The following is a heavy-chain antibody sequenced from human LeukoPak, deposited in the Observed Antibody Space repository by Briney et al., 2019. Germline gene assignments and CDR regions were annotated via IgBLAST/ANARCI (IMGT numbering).Heavy chain of an antibody. CDR3: ARGFAGSSGYYYGGVY. Sequence: ASVKVSCKASGGTFSSYAISWVRRAPGQGLEWMGGIIPIFGTANYAQKFQGGVTITADKSTSTAYMELSSLRSEDTAVYYCARGFAGSSGYYYGGVYWGQGTLVTVSS. J-gene: IGHJ4*02. V-gene: IGHV1-69*06. D-gene: IGHD3-22*01. CDR1: GGTFSSYA. CDR2: IIPIFGTA.